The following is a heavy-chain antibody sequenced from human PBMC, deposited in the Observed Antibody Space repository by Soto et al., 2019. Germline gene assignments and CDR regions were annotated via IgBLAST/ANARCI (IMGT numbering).Heavy chain of an antibody. J-gene: IGHJ6*02. CDR3: ARHDDYGGHYCYYYGMDV. V-gene: IGHV5-51*01. Sequence: PGESLKISCKGSGYSFTSYWIGWVRQMPGKGLDWMGIIYPGDSDTRYSPSFQGQVTISADKSISTAYLQWSSLKASDTAMYYCARHDDYGGHYCYYYGMDVWGQGTTVTVSS. CDR1: GYSFTSYW. CDR2: IYPGDSDT. D-gene: IGHD4-17*01.